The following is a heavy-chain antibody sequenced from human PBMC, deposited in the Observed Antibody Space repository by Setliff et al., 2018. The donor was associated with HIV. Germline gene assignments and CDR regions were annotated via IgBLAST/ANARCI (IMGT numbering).Heavy chain of an antibody. CDR3: SRDRSNWNYGKNYMDV. CDR1: GGSVSGYY. Sequence: SETLSLTCAVYGGSVSGYYWSWIRQPPGKGLEWIGEIDHSGSTNYNPSLKSRVTISVDTSKNQFSLKLSSVTAADTAVYYCSRDRSNWNYGKNYMDVWGKGTTVTVSS. J-gene: IGHJ6*03. CDR2: IDHSGST. V-gene: IGHV4-34*01. D-gene: IGHD1-7*01.